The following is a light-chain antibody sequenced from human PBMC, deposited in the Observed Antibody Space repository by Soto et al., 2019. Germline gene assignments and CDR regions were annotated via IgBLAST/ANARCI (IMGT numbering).Light chain of an antibody. Sequence: ILMTQSPATLSVSPGERATLSCRASQSVSNNLAWYQQKPGQAPRLLIYDASNRATGIPARFSGSGSGTDFTLTISSLEPEDFAVYYCQQRRNWPPITFGQGTRLEIK. CDR1: QSVSNN. CDR2: DAS. V-gene: IGKV3-11*01. CDR3: QQRRNWPPIT. J-gene: IGKJ5*01.